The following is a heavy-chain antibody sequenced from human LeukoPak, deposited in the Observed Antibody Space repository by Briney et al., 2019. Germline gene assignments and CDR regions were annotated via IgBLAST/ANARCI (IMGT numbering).Heavy chain of an antibody. Sequence: SETMSPTCTASGASMSGFFWTWIRQPPKNGMEWSGSTHYSGSTKYNPSLKSRVTMSVETSKNQFSLQLNSATAADTAVYYCARTSRHYYGSGSNLTPWPAGMDVWGQGTTVTVSS. CDR1: GASMSGFF. CDR2: THYSGST. J-gene: IGHJ6*02. CDR3: ARTSRHYYGSGSNLTPWPAGMDV. V-gene: IGHV4-59*01. D-gene: IGHD3-10*01.